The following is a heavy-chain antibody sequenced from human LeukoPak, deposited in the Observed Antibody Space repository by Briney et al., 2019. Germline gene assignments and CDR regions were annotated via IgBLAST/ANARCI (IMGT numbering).Heavy chain of an antibody. CDR1: GHSISSYY. CDR2: IYYSGST. J-gene: IGHJ6*03. V-gene: IGHV4-59*01. D-gene: IGHD5-18*01. Sequence: PSETLSPTCTVSGHSISSYYWSWIRQPLGKGLEWIGFIYYSGSTNYNPSLKSRVTISVDTSKNQFSLKLSSVTAADTAVYYCARVIEGGYSYGSYYYYMDIWGKGTTVTISS. CDR3: ARVIEGGYSYGSYYYYMDI.